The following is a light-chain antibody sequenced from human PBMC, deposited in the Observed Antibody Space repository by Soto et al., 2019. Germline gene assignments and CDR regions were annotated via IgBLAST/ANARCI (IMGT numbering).Light chain of an antibody. V-gene: IGKV4-1*01. Sequence: DIVMTQSPDSPAVSLGERATINCKSSQSVLYSSHNKNYLAWYQQKPGQPAKLLMYWASTRESGVPDRFSGRGSGTDFTLTNSSLQAEDVAVFYCQEYYRTPQAFGQGTKVEIK. CDR2: WAS. J-gene: IGKJ1*01. CDR1: QSVLYSSHNKNY. CDR3: QEYYRTPQA.